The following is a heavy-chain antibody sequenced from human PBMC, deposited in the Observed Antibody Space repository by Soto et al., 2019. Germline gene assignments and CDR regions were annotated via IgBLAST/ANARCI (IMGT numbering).Heavy chain of an antibody. J-gene: IGHJ5*02. V-gene: IGHV1-24*01. D-gene: IGHD2-8*01. CDR3: ATAILCTNDVCYIDVQYNWFDP. CDR2: FDPEDGET. Sequence: ASVKVSCKVSGYTLTELSMHWVRQAPGKGLEWMGGFDPEDGETIYAQKFQGRVTMTEDTSTDTAYMELSSLRSEDTAVYYCATAILCTNDVCYIDVQYNWFDPWG. CDR1: GYTLTELS.